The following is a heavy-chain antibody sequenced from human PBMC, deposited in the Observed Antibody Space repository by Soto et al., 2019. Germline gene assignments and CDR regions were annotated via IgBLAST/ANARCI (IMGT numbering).Heavy chain of an antibody. CDR3: ARRYGASFDY. CDR1: GGSISSNSYS. D-gene: IGHD4-17*01. J-gene: IGHJ4*02. V-gene: IGHV4-39*07. CDR2: LYSSRDT. Sequence: SETLSLTCSVSGGSISSNSYSWGWIRQPPGKGLEWIGTLYSSRDTYYNPSLKSRVTISVDTSKNQFSLKLSSVTAADTAVYYCARRYGASFDYWGQGTLVTVSS.